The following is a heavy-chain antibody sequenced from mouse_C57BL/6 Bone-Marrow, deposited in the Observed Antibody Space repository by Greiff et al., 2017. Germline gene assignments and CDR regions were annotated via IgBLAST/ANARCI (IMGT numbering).Heavy chain of an antibody. J-gene: IGHJ3*01. D-gene: IGHD2-2*01. V-gene: IGHV5-12*01. Sequence: LMESGGGLVQPGGSLKLSCAASGFTFSDYYMSWVRQTPEKRLEWVAYISNGGGSTYYPDTVKGRFTISRDNAKNTLYLQMSRLKSEDTAMYYCARGDYGYLFAYWGQGTLVTVSA. CDR2: ISNGGGST. CDR1: GFTFSDYY. CDR3: ARGDYGYLFAY.